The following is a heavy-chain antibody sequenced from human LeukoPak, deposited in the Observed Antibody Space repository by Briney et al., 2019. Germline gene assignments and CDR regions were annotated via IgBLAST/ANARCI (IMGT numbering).Heavy chain of an antibody. CDR3: VRLAYGDYEFDY. J-gene: IGHJ4*02. V-gene: IGHV4-4*02. Sequence: SETLSLTCAVSGGSISSNNWWSWVRQPPGKGLEWIGEIYHSGNANYNPSLKTRVTMSVDKSKNQFSLILSSVTAADTAVYYCVRLAYGDYEFDYWGRGTLVAVPS. CDR2: IYHSGNA. CDR1: GGSISSNNW. D-gene: IGHD4-17*01.